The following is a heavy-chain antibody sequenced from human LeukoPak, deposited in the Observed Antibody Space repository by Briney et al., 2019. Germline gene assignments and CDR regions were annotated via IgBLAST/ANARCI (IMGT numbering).Heavy chain of an antibody. J-gene: IGHJ4*02. CDR2: IKHSGST. CDR1: DGSFSGYY. V-gene: IGHV4-34*01. CDR3: ARARQYYFGSGSYGW. Sequence: SGTLSLTCAVYDGSFSGYYLNWIRQPPGKGLEWVGEIKHSGSTNCNPSPKSRVTLSGDTSNNQFSLKLSSVTAADTAVYYCARARQYYFGSGSYGWWGQGTLVTVSS. D-gene: IGHD3-10*01.